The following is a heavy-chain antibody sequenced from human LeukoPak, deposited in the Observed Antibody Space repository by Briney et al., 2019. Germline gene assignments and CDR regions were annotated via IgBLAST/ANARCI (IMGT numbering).Heavy chain of an antibody. CDR3: ARHRRERYSSDWYCDMDV. D-gene: IGHD6-19*01. CDR2: IYPGDSES. Sequence: GESLKISCKGSGYSFTSYWIGGVRQMPGEGLEWMGIIYPGDSESRYSPSFQGQVTIASDKSLSPAYLHGNSLKASDTAMYYCARHRRERYSSDWYCDMDVWGKGTTVTVSS. CDR1: GYSFTSYW. V-gene: IGHV5-51*01. J-gene: IGHJ6*04.